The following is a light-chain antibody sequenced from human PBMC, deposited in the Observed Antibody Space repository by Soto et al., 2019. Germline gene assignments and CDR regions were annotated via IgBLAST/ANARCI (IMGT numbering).Light chain of an antibody. Sequence: VMKQSPATLSVYTRERATLSCRASQSGSSCLACYQQKPGQAPRLLIYGASTRATDIPARFSGSGSGTEFTLTFSSLQSEDFAVYYYQKRRNFLFCQGARLEIK. J-gene: IGKJ5*01. V-gene: IGKV3-15*01. CDR3: QKRRNFL. CDR2: GAS. CDR1: QSGSSC.